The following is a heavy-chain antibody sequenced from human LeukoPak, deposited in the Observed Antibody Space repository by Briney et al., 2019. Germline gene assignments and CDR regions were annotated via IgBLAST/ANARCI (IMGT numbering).Heavy chain of an antibody. CDR2: INPNSGGT. CDR1: GYTFTGYY. CDR3: ARQHDYGDYSFGY. D-gene: IGHD4-17*01. J-gene: IGHJ4*02. Sequence: ASVKVSCKASGYTFTGYYMHWVRQAPGQGLEWMGGINPNSGGTNYAQKFQGRVTMTRDTSISTAYMELSRLRSDDTAVYDCARQHDYGDYSFGYWGQGTLVTVSS. V-gene: IGHV1-2*02.